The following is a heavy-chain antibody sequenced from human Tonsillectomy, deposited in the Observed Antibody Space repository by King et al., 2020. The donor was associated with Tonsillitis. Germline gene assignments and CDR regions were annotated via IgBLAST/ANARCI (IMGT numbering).Heavy chain of an antibody. Sequence: QLVQSGGGLVKPGGSLRLSCAASGFTFSSYSMNWVRQAPGKGLEWVSSVSISSNYTYYADSVKGRFTISRDNAKNSLYLQMNSLRAEDTSVYYCARVTSGSDPHFDYWGQGTLVTVSS. J-gene: IGHJ4*02. CDR1: GFTFSSYS. CDR3: ARVTSGSDPHFDY. V-gene: IGHV3-21*01. D-gene: IGHD5-12*01. CDR2: VSISSNYT.